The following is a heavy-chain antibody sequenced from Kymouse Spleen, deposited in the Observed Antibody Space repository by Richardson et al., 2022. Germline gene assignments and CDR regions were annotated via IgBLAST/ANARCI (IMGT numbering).Heavy chain of an antibody. CDR1: GGTFSSYA. CDR2: IIPIFGTA. J-gene: IGHJ4*02. D-gene: IGHD3-9*01. Sequence: QVQLVQSGAEVKKPGSSVKVSCKASGGTFSSYAISWVRQAPGQGLEWMGGIIPIFGTANYAQKFQGRVTITTDESTSTAYMELSSLRSEDTAVYYCAREGYYDILTGYYNPFDYWGQGTLVTVSS. V-gene: IGHV1-69*05. CDR3: AREGYYDILTGYYNPFDY.